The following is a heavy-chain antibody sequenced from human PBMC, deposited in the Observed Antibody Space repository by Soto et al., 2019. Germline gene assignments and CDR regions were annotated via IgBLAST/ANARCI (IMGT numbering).Heavy chain of an antibody. Sequence: IRQQKGKGLEWIGEINNSGTTNYNPSLKSRLTISVDTSKNQFSLKLSSVTAAETAVYYCARGYQLPASYWGQGTLVTVSS. J-gene: IGHJ4*02. V-gene: IGHV4-34*01. CDR2: INNSGTT. CDR3: ARGYQLPASY. D-gene: IGHD2-2*01.